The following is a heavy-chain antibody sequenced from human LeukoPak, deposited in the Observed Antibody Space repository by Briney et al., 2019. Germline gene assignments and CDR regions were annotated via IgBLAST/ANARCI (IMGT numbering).Heavy chain of an antibody. V-gene: IGHV3-23*01. CDR2: ISGSGGST. J-gene: IGHJ6*03. CDR3: AKDRASRPSYYYYYMDV. CDR1: GFTFSSYA. D-gene: IGHD6-6*01. Sequence: GGSLRLSCAASGFTFSSYAMSWVRQAPGKGLEWVSAISGSGGSTYYADSVKGRFTISRDNSKNTLYLQMNSLRAEDTAVYYCAKDRASRPSYYYYYMDVWGKGTTVTVSS.